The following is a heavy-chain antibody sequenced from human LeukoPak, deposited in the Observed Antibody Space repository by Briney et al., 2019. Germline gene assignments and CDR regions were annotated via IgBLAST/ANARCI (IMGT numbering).Heavy chain of an antibody. J-gene: IGHJ4*02. D-gene: IGHD3-22*01. CDR2: IYSDGSR. CDR1: GFSHNTNY. V-gene: IGHV3-66*02. CDR3: ARHSDSSVYVENPIDY. Sequence: GRTLRLSRAASGFSHNTNYLIWVPGARGKGLEWVSVIYSDGSREYAESVKGRLTMSRDKSKNSLYLQMNSLRVEDMAVYDCARHSDSSVYVENPIDYWGQGTLVTVSS.